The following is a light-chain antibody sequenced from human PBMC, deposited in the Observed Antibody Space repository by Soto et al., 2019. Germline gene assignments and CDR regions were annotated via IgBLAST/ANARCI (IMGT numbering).Light chain of an antibody. V-gene: IGKV3D-11*03. Sequence: EIVMTQSPATLSVSPGERATLSCRASQSVSSSLAWYQQRPGQAPRLLIYDASNRATGIPARFSGSGSGTDFTLTISSLEPEDFAVYYCQQCGNWILTFGLGTKVDI. CDR3: QQCGNWILT. CDR2: DAS. J-gene: IGKJ1*01. CDR1: QSVSSS.